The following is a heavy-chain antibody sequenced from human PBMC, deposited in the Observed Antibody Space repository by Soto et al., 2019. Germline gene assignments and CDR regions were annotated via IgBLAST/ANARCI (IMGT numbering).Heavy chain of an antibody. Sequence: QVQLVESGGGVVQPGRSLRLSCAASGFTFSRYGMNWVRQAPGKGLEWVAGIGYDGSSQYYADSVKGRLTIFRDNSTNTMGVQMNNLRVEDTAGYYCARDRVSYSGYGAALDLWGQWTMVTVSS. D-gene: IGHD5-12*01. CDR2: IGYDGSSQ. CDR1: GFTFSRYG. CDR3: ARDRVSYSGYGAALDL. J-gene: IGHJ3*01. V-gene: IGHV3-33*01.